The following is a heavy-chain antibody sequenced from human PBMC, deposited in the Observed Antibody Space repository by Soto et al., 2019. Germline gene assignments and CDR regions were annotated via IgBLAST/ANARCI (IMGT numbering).Heavy chain of an antibody. CDR2: ISYDGSNK. Sequence: GGSLRLSCAASGFTFSSYAMHWVRQAPGKGLEWVAVISYDGSNKYYADSVKGRFTISRDNSNNTLYLQMNSLRAEDTAVYYCARERVSYYDSSGGFDYWGQGTLVTVSS. CDR3: ARERVSYYDSSGGFDY. D-gene: IGHD3-22*01. J-gene: IGHJ4*02. CDR1: GFTFSSYA. V-gene: IGHV3-30-3*01.